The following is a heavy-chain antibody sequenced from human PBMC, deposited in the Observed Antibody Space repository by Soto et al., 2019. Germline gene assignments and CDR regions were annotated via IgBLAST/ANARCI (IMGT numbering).Heavy chain of an antibody. CDR1: GGSFSGYY. CDR2: INHSGST. Sequence: SETLSLTCAVYGGSFSGYYWSWIRQPPGKGLEWIGEINHSGSTNYNPSLKSRVTISVDTSKNQFSLKLSSVTAADTAVYYCAKGRWDWNYFRYYCARDQCSSTSCYRSLPRQIMDVWGQGTTVTVSS. D-gene: IGHD2-2*01. J-gene: IGHJ6*02. V-gene: IGHV4-34*01. CDR3: AKGRWDWNYFRYYCARDQCSSTSCYRSLPRQIMDV.